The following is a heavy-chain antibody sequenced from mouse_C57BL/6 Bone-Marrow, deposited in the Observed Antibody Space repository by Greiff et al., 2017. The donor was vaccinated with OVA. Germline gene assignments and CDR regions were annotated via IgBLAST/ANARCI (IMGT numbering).Heavy chain of an antibody. CDR1: GYTFTDYY. V-gene: IGHV1-76*01. CDR2: IYPGSGNT. Sequence: QVQLQQSGAELVRPGASVKLSCKASGYTFTDYYINWVKQRPGQGLEWIARIYPGSGNTYYNEKFKGKATLTAEKSSSTAYMQLSSLTSEDSAVYFCARGTLYYGNPYYFDYWGQGTTLTVSS. J-gene: IGHJ2*01. CDR3: ARGTLYYGNPYYFDY. D-gene: IGHD2-1*01.